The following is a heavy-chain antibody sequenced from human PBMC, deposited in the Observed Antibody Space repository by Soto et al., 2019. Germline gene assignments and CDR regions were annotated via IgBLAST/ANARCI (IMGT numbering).Heavy chain of an antibody. CDR3: ARETYYDFWSGYSGLYYYYGMDV. CDR1: GYTFTSYG. V-gene: IGHV1-18*01. Sequence: QVQLVQSGAEVKKPGASVKVSCKASGYTFTSYGISWVRQAPGQGLEWMGWISAYNGNTNYAQKLQGRVTMTTDTSTSTAYMELRSLRSDDTAVYYCARETYYDFWSGYSGLYYYYGMDVWGQGTTVTVSS. J-gene: IGHJ6*02. D-gene: IGHD3-3*01. CDR2: ISAYNGNT.